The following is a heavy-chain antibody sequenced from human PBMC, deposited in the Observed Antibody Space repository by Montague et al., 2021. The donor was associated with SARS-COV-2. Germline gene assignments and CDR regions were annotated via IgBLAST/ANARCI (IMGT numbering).Heavy chain of an antibody. D-gene: IGHD5-24*01. CDR1: GDSFSNFY. CDR3: ASTAQRRDGDLGS. V-gene: IGHV4-34*01. J-gene: IGHJ5*02. Sequence: SETLSLTCAVSGDSFSNFYWSWIRQPPGKGLEWIGEINDSVFTKYIPSLKSRVTISIDAAKSQFSLNLYSVTAADTAVYYCASTAQRRDGDLGSWGQGTLVTVSS. CDR2: INDSVFT.